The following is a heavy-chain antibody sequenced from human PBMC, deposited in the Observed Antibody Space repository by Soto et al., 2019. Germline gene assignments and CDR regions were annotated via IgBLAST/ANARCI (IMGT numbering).Heavy chain of an antibody. J-gene: IGHJ4*02. D-gene: IGHD1-26*01. CDR2: VYYSGTT. CDR3: VTVNLVGAAYYLDY. V-gene: IGHV4-30-4*01. CDR1: GGSIRNGDYY. Sequence: SETLSLTCTVSGGSIRNGDYYWGWIRQPPGKGLEWIGYVYYSGTTYSHPSLNSRVSISVDTSENQFSLRLTSVTAADTAVYYCVTVNLVGAAYYLDYWGPGTLVTVSS.